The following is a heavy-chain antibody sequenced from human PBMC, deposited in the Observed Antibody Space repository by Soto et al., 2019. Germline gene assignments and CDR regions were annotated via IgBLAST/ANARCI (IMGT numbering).Heavy chain of an antibody. D-gene: IGHD2-21*01. J-gene: IGHJ4*02. CDR3: ARTCGGREYHHD. V-gene: IGHV4-30-4*08. Sequence: PSETLSLTCTVSGDSISAGVCYWTWIRQTAGEGLEWIGYMFHTGRDQYNPSLRSRVTSSVDDSKNQCSLNMSSMSAADTARYYCARTCGGREYHHDWGQGMMVTVSS. CDR2: MFHTGRD. CDR1: GDSISAGVCY.